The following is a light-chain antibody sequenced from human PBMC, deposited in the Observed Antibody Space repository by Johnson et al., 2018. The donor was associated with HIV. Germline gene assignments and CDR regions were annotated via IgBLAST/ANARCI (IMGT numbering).Light chain of an antibody. V-gene: IGLV1-51*02. J-gene: IGLJ1*01. Sequence: QSVLTQPPSVSAAPGQKVTISCSGSSSNIGDNYVSWYQQLPGTAPKLLIYENTKRPSGIPDRFSGSKSGTSATLGIPGIQPGDEGDYYCGTWDRSLSAGGVFGTGTKVTVL. CDR2: ENT. CDR1: SSNIGDNY. CDR3: GTWDRSLSAGGV.